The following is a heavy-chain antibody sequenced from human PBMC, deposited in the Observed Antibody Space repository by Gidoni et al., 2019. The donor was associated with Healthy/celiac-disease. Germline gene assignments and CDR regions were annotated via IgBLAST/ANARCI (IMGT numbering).Heavy chain of an antibody. J-gene: IGHJ4*02. CDR2: INHSGST. V-gene: IGHV4-34*01. D-gene: IGHD3-10*01. CDR3: ARGVGMVRGLLDY. CDR1: GGSFSGYY. Sequence: QVQLQQWGAGLLKPSETLSLTRAVYGGSFSGYYWSWIRQPPGKGLEWIGEINHSGSTNYNPSLKSRVTISVDTSKNQFSLKLSSVTAADTAVYYCARGVGMVRGLLDYWGQGTLVTVSS.